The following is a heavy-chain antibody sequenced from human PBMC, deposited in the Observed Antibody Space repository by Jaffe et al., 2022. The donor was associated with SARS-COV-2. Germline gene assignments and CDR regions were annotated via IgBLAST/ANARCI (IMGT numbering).Heavy chain of an antibody. CDR1: GYTFSGYY. Sequence: VQLVQSGAEVKKPGASVKVSCKGSGYTFSGYYMHWLRQAPGQGLEWMGRVNPNSGGTYYSQKFYGRITMTADMSINTAYMELSRLTSDDTAVYYCARDPLPFGDDYFSWFDPWGQGTLVTVSS. V-gene: IGHV1-2*06. J-gene: IGHJ5*02. D-gene: IGHD4-17*01. CDR3: ARDPLPFGDDYFSWFDP. CDR2: VNPNSGGT.